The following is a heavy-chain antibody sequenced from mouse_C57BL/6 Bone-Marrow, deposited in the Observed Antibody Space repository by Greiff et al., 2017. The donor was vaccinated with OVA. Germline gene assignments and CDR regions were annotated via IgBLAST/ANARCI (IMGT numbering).Heavy chain of an antibody. V-gene: IGHV1-55*01. Sequence: QVQLQQPGAELVKPGASVKMSCKASGYTFTSYWITWVKQRPGQGLEWIGDIYPGSGSTNYHEKFKSKATLTVDTSSSTAYMQLSSLTSEDSAVYYCARKDGDYSWFAYWGKGTLVTVSA. CDR2: IYPGSGST. CDR1: GYTFTSYW. J-gene: IGHJ3*01. CDR3: ARKDGDYSWFAY. D-gene: IGHD2-13*01.